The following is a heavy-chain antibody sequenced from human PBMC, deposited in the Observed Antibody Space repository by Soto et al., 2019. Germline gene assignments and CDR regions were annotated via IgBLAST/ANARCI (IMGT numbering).Heavy chain of an antibody. CDR2: IIPIFGTA. Sequence: SVKVSCKASGGTFSSYAISWVRQAPGQGLEWMGGIIPIFGTANYAQKFQGRVTITADESTSTAYMELSSLRSEDTAVYYCARVPPPPSRAPFAPGGRGPMVT. CDR1: GGTFSSYA. J-gene: IGHJ5*02. CDR3: ARVPPPPSRAPFAP. V-gene: IGHV1-69*13.